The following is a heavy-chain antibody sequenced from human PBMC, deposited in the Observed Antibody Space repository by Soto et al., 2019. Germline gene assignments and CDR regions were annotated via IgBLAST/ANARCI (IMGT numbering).Heavy chain of an antibody. Sequence: PSETLSLTCSVSGAPVSSGGYYWNWIRQHPGKGLEWIGYIYYSGSTYYNPSLKSRVTISVDTSKNQFSLKLSSVTAADTAVYYCARAGFAELRYFDWLPYYGMDVWGQGTTVTVSS. J-gene: IGHJ6*02. V-gene: IGHV4-31*03. CDR3: ARAGFAELRYFDWLPYYGMDV. CDR2: IYYSGST. D-gene: IGHD3-9*01. CDR1: GAPVSSGGYY.